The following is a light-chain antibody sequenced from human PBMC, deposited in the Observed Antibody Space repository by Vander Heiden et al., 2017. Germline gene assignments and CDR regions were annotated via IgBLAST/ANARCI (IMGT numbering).Light chain of an antibody. J-gene: IGKJ1*01. Sequence: DIQVTQYPSTLSASVGDRVTITCRASQSIESWLAWYQQKPGKAPKILIYKASSLQSGVPSRFSGSGSGTEFTLTISGLQPDDSATYYCQQYKSYSWTFGQGTKVEIK. CDR3: QQYKSYSWT. V-gene: IGKV1-5*03. CDR2: KAS. CDR1: QSIESW.